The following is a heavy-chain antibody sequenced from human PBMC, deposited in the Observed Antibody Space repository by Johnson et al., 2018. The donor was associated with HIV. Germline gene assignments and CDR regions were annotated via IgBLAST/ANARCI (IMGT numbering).Heavy chain of an antibody. D-gene: IGHD2-21*01. Sequence: QVQLVESGGGVVQPGRSLRLSCAASGFALSHYAMHWVRQAPGKGLEWVAVISFDGSTKYYADSVKGRFTISRDNSKNTLYLQMNSLRAGDTALYFCAREESIVVVIAIQAFDIWGQGTMVTVSS. CDR1: GFALSHYA. V-gene: IGHV3-30*04. CDR3: AREESIVVVIAIQAFDI. J-gene: IGHJ3*02. CDR2: ISFDGSTK.